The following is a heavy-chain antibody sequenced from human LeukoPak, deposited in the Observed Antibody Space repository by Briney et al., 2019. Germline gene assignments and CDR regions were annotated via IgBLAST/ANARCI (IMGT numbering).Heavy chain of an antibody. CDR2: IHGNGETT. J-gene: IGHJ3*01. V-gene: IGHV3-23*01. CDR1: GFMFSRFG. CDR3: GRDPNGDYVGAFEF. Sequence: GGSLRLSCVSSGFMFSRFGLIWVRQAPGKGLEWVSGIHGNGETTYYGDSVMGRFTISRDNSKSTLYLQMNSPRVEDTAEYFCGRDPNGDYVGAFEFWGQGTKVAVSS. D-gene: IGHD3-16*01.